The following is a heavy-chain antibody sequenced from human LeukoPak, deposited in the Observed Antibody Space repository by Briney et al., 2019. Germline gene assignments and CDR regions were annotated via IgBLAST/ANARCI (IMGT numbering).Heavy chain of an antibody. D-gene: IGHD1-26*01. J-gene: IGHJ4*02. CDR3: ARDTSTTVGVPSVSDY. V-gene: IGHV3-33*01. Sequence: GGSLRLSCAASGFSFSRYGMHWVRQDPGQGLEWGAVRWYDGSNEDYADSVKSRFTISRDNSKNTLYMQMNSLRAEDTAVYCCARDTSTTVGVPSVSDYWGQGTLVTVSS. CDR1: GFSFSRYG. CDR2: RWYDGSNE.